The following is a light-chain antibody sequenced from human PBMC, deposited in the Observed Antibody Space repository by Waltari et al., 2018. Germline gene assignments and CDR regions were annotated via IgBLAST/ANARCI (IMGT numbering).Light chain of an antibody. J-gene: IGLJ2*01. CDR1: SRAVGPYNL. CDR2: EGT. CDR3: CSYAGGRPHVV. V-gene: IGLV2-23*01. Sequence: QSALTQPASVSGSPGPSLTIPCPGTSRAVGPYNLVSWYQQHPGKAPKLMIYEGTKRPSGVSNRFSGSKSGNTASLTISGLQAEDEAHYYCCSYAGGRPHVVFGGGTQLTVL.